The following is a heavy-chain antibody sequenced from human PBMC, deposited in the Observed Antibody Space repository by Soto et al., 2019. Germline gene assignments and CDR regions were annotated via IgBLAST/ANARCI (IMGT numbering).Heavy chain of an antibody. CDR2: IKSKADGGTT. Sequence: EVKLVESGGGLVKPGGSLRLPCAASGLTFSNAWMNWVRQAPGKGLEWVGRIKSKADGGTTEFAAPVKGRFTISRDDSKDTVYLEMSSLKTEDTAVYYCTTADGYNPFDYWGQRTMVTVSS. D-gene: IGHD5-12*01. J-gene: IGHJ4*02. CDR3: TTADGYNPFDY. CDR1: GLTFSNAW. V-gene: IGHV3-15*07.